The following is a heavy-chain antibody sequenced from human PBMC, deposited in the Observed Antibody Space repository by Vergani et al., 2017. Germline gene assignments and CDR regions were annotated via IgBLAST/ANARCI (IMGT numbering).Heavy chain of an antibody. CDR2: ISYDGSNK. CDR3: ARDLASYCGGDCHSPDV. J-gene: IGHJ6*04. Sequence: QVQLVESGGGVVQPGRSLRLSCASSGFTFSSYAMHWVRQAPGTGLEWVAVISYDGSNKYYADSVKGRFTISRDNSKNTLYLKMNSLRAEDTAVYYCARDLASYCGGDCHSPDVWGKGTTVTVSS. CDR1: GFTFSSYA. D-gene: IGHD2-21*01. V-gene: IGHV3-30*04.